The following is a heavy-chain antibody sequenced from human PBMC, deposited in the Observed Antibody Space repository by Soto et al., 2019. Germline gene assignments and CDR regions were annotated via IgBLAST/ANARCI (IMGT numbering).Heavy chain of an antibody. J-gene: IGHJ5*02. CDR1: GFTFSSYA. CDR2: ISAGGSST. Sequence: GGSLRLSCAASGFTFSSYAMSWVRQAPGKGLVWVSRISAGGSSTSYADSVKGRFTISRDNAKNTVFLDMNSLRAEDTAVYYCARVASGSYDWFDPWGQGTLVTVSS. CDR3: ARVASGSYDWFDP. D-gene: IGHD1-26*01. V-gene: IGHV3-74*03.